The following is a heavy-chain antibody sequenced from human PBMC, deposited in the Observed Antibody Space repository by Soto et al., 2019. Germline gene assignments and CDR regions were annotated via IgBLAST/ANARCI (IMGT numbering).Heavy chain of an antibody. Sequence: QVQLQESGPGLVKPSQTLSLTCTVSGDSISSDNYYWTWIRQPPGKGLEWIGYIYDSGSTYYNASLKSRVTISVDTPKNQFSLKLTSVTAADTAVYYCARVRCYGADSDYWGQGTLVTVSP. J-gene: IGHJ4*02. CDR1: GDSISSDNYY. CDR3: ARVRCYGADSDY. D-gene: IGHD4-17*01. V-gene: IGHV4-30-4*01. CDR2: IYDSGST.